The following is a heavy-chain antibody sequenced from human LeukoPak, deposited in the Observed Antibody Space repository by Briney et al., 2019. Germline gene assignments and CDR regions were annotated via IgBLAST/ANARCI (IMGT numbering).Heavy chain of an antibody. Sequence: SETLTLTCTASGGTISTYDWSWIRQPPGKGLEWLGRIYSRVSPKYNPSIKIRVTRSVDTSKNQFSLKLSSVTAADTAVYYCARERNVVGSTTGAFDIWVQGTMVTVSS. CDR1: GGTISTYD. CDR2: IYSRVSP. V-gene: IGHV4-4*07. D-gene: IGHD1-26*01. J-gene: IGHJ3*02. CDR3: ARERNVVGSTTGAFDI.